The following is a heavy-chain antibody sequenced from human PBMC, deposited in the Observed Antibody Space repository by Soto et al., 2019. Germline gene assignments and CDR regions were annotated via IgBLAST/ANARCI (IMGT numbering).Heavy chain of an antibody. J-gene: IGHJ6*02. V-gene: IGHV4-4*07. CDR1: GDYISTYY. D-gene: IGHD3-10*01. CDR2: IHPSGNT. CDR3: ARVIPSMDIYGMDV. Sequence: QMQLQQSGPGLVKASETLSLTCTVSGDYISTYYWSWVRQPAGKGLEWIGRIHPSGNTNYSPSLKSRVSMSVNTSRHHFSLRLTSVTAADTAVYYCARVIPSMDIYGMDVWCQGTTVRVS.